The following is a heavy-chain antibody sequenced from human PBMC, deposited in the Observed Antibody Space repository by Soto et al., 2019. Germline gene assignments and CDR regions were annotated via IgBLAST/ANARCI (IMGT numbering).Heavy chain of an antibody. V-gene: IGHV3-33*01. D-gene: IGHD2-15*01. CDR3: ARSGECSAANCYLRGPFDY. J-gene: IGHJ4*02. CDR1: GFAFNTIA. Sequence: GGSLRLSCAASGFAFNTIAMDWVRQAPGKXLEWVAAIWGDGSTEKYADSVKGRFTISRDNSKNRVYLQMNSLRAEDTAVYFCARSGECSAANCYLRGPFDYWGQGSQVTVSS. CDR2: IWGDGSTE.